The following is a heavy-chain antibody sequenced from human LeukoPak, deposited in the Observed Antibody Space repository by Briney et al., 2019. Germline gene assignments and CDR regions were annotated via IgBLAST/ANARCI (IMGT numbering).Heavy chain of an antibody. D-gene: IGHD4-17*01. Sequence: GGSLRLSCAASGFTFSSYGMSWVRQAPGKGLEWVSAIGGRDGSTYYADSVKGRFTISRDNSKNTLYVQMNSLRAEDTAVYYCAKRGAYYGDYPDYWGQGTLVTVSS. CDR2: IGGRDGST. CDR3: AKRGAYYGDYPDY. CDR1: GFTFSSYG. J-gene: IGHJ4*02. V-gene: IGHV3-23*01.